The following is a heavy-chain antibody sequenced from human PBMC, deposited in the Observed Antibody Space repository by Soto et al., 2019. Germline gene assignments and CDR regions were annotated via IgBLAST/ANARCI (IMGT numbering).Heavy chain of an antibody. CDR2: IRSKANSYAT. V-gene: IGHV3-73*01. CDR3: TRPWSLVDGDYVPGDY. J-gene: IGHJ4*02. Sequence: PGGSLRLSCAASGFTFSGSAMHWVRQASGKGLEWVGRIRSKANSYATAYAASVKGRFTISRDDSKNTAYLQMNSLKTEDTAVYYCTRPWSLVDGDYVPGDYWGQGTLVTVSS. CDR1: GFTFSGSA. D-gene: IGHD4-17*01.